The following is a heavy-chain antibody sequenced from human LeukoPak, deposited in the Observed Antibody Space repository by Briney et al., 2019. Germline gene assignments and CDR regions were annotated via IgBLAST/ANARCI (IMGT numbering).Heavy chain of an antibody. D-gene: IGHD3-22*01. CDR3: ATGYPHYYDSSGYLA. CDR1: GGSFSGYY. Sequence: PSETLSLTCAVYGGSFSGYYWSWIRQPPGKGLEWIGEINHSGSTNYNPSLKSRVTISVDTSKNQFSLKLSSVTAADTAVYYCATGYPHYYDSSGYLAWGQGTLVTVSS. V-gene: IGHV4-34*01. CDR2: INHSGST. J-gene: IGHJ5*02.